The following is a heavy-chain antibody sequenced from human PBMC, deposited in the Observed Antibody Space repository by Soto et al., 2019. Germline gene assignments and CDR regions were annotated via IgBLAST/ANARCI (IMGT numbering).Heavy chain of an antibody. CDR1: GFTFSTYW. J-gene: IGHJ6*02. Sequence: GSLRLSCAASGFTFSTYWMHWVGQAPGKGLVWVSRINSDGSTTNYADSVKGRFTISRDNAKNTLYLQMNSLRAEDTAVYYCARDAYYDMGVWGQGTTVTVSS. CDR3: ARDAYYDMGV. CDR2: INSDGSTT. V-gene: IGHV3-74*01.